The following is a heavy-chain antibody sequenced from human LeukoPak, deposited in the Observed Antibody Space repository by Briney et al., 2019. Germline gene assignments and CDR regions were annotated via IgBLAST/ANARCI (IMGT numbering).Heavy chain of an antibody. CDR3: ARRTPSRSGYWCKTSCYTGGHWFDP. CDR2: INHSGST. V-gene: IGHV4-34*01. D-gene: IGHD2-2*02. J-gene: IGHJ5*02. Sequence: SETLSLTCAVYGGSFSGYYWSWIRQPPGKGLEWIGEINHSGSTNYNPSLKSRVTISVDTSKNQFSLKLSSLTAADTGVYYCARRTPSRSGYWCKTSCYTGGHWFDPWGQGTLVTVSS. CDR1: GGSFSGYY.